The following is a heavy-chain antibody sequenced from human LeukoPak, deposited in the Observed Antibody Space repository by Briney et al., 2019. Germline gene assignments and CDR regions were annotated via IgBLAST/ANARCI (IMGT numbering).Heavy chain of an antibody. Sequence: PGGSLSLSCAASGFTFSGTAMHWVRQASGRGLEGVGRIRSKANSYATAYGVSVKGRFTISRDDSKNTAYLQMNSLKTEDTAVYYCTNSYYCDSSGYWDYMDVWGKGTTVTVSS. CDR1: GFTFSGTA. V-gene: IGHV3-73*01. J-gene: IGHJ6*03. CDR2: IRSKANSYAT. CDR3: TNSYYCDSSGYWDYMDV. D-gene: IGHD3-22*01.